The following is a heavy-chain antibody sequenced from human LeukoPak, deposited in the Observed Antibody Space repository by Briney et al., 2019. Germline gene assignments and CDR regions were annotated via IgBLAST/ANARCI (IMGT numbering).Heavy chain of an antibody. CDR1: GGSISSGDYY. CDR2: IYYSGST. J-gene: IGHJ5*02. CDR3: ASGVHVAATLEWFDP. Sequence: SETLSLTCTVSGGSISSGDYYWSWIRQPPGKGLEWIGYIYYSGSTYYNPSLKSRVTISVDTSKNQFSLKLSSVTAADTAVYYCASGVHVAATLEWFDPWGQGTLVTVSS. V-gene: IGHV4-30-4*01. D-gene: IGHD2-15*01.